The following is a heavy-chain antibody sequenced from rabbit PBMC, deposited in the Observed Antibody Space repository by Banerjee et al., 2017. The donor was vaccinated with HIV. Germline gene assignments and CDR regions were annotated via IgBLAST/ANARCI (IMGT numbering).Heavy chain of an antibody. J-gene: IGHJ4*01. CDR2: IYTSSGST. Sequence: QEQLEESGGDLVKPEGSLTLTCTASGFSFSSSYWICWVRQAPGKGLELIACIYTSSGSTWYASWVNGRFTISRSTSLNTVDLKMTSLTAADTATYFCARPTGNLGDGPDYFTLWGPGTLVTVS. CDR1: GFSFSSSYW. CDR3: ARPTGNLGDGPDYFTL. V-gene: IGHV1S43*01. D-gene: IGHD7-1*01.